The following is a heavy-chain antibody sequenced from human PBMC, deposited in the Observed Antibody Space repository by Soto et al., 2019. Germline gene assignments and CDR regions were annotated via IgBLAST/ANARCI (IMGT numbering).Heavy chain of an antibody. J-gene: IGHJ4*02. CDR2: INHSGST. CDR3: ARRGPATLFIRY. D-gene: IGHD2-15*01. Sequence: SETLSLTCAVYGGSFSGYYWSWIRQPPGKGLEWIGEINHSGSTNYNPSLKSRVTISVDKSKNQFSLKLSSVTAADTAVYYCARRGPATLFIRYWGQGTLVTVSS. V-gene: IGHV4-34*01. CDR1: GGSFSGYY.